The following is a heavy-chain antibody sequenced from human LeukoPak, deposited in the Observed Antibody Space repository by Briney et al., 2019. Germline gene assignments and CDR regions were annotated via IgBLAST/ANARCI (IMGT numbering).Heavy chain of an antibody. J-gene: IGHJ3*02. CDR1: GCPIRNSSYY. Sequence: SETLSPTCTVSGCPIRNSSYYWGWIRQPPGKGLEWIGSIYYSGSTYYNPSLKSPVTISVDTSKNQFSLKLSSVTAADTAVYYCARHSLLAITMIVVDDAFDIWGQGTMVTVSS. CDR3: ARHSLLAITMIVVDDAFDI. V-gene: IGHV4-39*01. CDR2: IYYSGST. D-gene: IGHD3-22*01.